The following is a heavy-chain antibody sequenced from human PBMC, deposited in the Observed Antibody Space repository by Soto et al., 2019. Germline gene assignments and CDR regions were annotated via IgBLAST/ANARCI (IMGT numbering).Heavy chain of an antibody. CDR1: GDSISSGGHY. D-gene: IGHD2-21*01. CDR3: ARLGAYSQSLDP. J-gene: IGHJ5*02. Sequence: ASETLSLTCTVSGDSISSGGHYWSWIRQHPGKRPEWIGYISYSGIAYYNPSLESGFTISVDTSKNQFSLSLTSVTAADTAVFYCARLGAYSQSLDPWGQGTVVTVSS. CDR2: ISYSGIA. V-gene: IGHV4-31*03.